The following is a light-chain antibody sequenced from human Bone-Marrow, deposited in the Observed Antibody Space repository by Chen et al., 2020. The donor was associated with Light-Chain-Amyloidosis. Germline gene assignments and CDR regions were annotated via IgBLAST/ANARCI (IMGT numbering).Light chain of an antibody. V-gene: IGKV3-20*01. CDR2: GSS. CDR1: QTISSNY. Sequence: EIVLTQSPGTLSLSPGEGANLSCRASQTISSNYLTWYQQKFGQAPRLLIYGSSSRATGIPDRFTGSGSGTHFTLTINRLEPADFAMSDCLQYGTSPLTFGGGTKVEIK. J-gene: IGKJ4*01. CDR3: LQYGTSPLT.